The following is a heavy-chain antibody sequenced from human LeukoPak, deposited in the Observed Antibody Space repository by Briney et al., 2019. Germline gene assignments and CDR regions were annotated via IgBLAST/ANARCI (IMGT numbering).Heavy chain of an antibody. J-gene: IGHJ3*02. CDR2: IYPGDSDT. CDR1: GYSFTSYW. Sequence: GESLKISCQGSGYSFTSYWIAWVRQMPGKGLEWMGIIYPGDSDTKYSPSFQVQVTISADKSITTAYLQWSSLKASDTAMYYCASSRIVGATDAFDIWGQGTMVSVSS. V-gene: IGHV5-51*01. CDR3: ASSRIVGATDAFDI. D-gene: IGHD1-26*01.